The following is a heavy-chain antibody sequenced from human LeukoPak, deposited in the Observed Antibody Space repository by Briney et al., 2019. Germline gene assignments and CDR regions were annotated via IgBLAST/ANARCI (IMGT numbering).Heavy chain of an antibody. V-gene: IGHV1-46*01. CDR2: INPSGGST. CDR1: GYTFTSYY. CDR3: ASSGLRGYSYGYVDY. D-gene: IGHD5-18*01. J-gene: IGHJ4*02. Sequence: ASVKVSCKASGYTFTSYYMHRVRQAPGQGLEWMGIINPSGGSTSYAQKFQGRVTMTRDTSTSTVYMELSSLRSEDTAVYYCASSGLRGYSYGYVDYWGQGTLVTVSS.